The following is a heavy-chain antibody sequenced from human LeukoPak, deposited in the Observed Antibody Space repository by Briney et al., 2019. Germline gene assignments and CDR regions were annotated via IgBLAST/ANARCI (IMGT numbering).Heavy chain of an antibody. D-gene: IGHD3-10*01. CDR2: IKQDGSVK. CDR1: GFTVSSNY. J-gene: IGHJ4*02. Sequence: GGSLRLSCAASGFTVSSNYMSWVRQAPGKGLEWVANIKQDGSVKYYVDSVKGRFTISRDNAKNSVYLQMNSLRAEDTAVYYCARELGGSGSYWGQGTLVTVSS. V-gene: IGHV3-7*01. CDR3: ARELGGSGSY.